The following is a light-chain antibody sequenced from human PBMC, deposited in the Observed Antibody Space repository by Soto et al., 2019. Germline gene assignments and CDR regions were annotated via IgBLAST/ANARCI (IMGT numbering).Light chain of an antibody. J-gene: IGKJ2*01. CDR3: QHYNNWPPYT. V-gene: IGKV3-15*01. CDR1: QSVSSN. CDR2: GAS. Sequence: EIVMTQSPATLSVSPGERATLSCRASQSVSSNLAWYQQKPGQAPRLLIYGASTRATGIPARFRGSGSGTEFTLTISSLQSEDFAVYYCQHYNNWPPYTFGQGTKLESK.